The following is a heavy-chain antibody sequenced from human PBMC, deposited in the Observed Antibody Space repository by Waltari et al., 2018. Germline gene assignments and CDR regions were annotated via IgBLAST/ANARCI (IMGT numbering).Heavy chain of an antibody. J-gene: IGHJ4*02. CDR2: INHGGRT. V-gene: IGHV4-34*01. CDR3: ARGRLGYSSSPGVVWY. CDR1: GGSFSGYY. D-gene: IGHD6-6*01. Sequence: QVQLQQWGAGLLKPSETLSLTCAVYGGSFSGYYWSWIRQPPGKGLEWIGEINHGGRTNSTPSPRGRVTISVDTSKNQFSLKLRSVTAADTAVYYCARGRLGYSSSPGVVWYWGQGTLVTVSS.